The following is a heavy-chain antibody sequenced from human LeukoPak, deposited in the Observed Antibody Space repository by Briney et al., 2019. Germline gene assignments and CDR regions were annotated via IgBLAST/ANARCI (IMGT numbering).Heavy chain of an antibody. CDR3: ARGLFLSGYLDAFDI. J-gene: IGHJ3*02. D-gene: IGHD3-22*01. CDR2: ISSSSSYI. Sequence: NSGGSLRLSCAASGFTFSSYSMNWVRQAPGKGLEWVSSISSSSSYIYYADSVKGRFTISRDNAKNSLYLQMNSLRVEDTAVYYCARGLFLSGYLDAFDIWGQGTVVTVSS. CDR1: GFTFSSYS. V-gene: IGHV3-21*04.